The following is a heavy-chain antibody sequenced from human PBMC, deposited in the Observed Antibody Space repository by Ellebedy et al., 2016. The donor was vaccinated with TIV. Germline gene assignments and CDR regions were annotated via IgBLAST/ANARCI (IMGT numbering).Heavy chain of an antibody. CDR1: GFTVSNNY. D-gene: IGHD4-23*01. V-gene: IGHV3-53*01. Sequence: GESLKISXAASGFTVSNNYMNWVRQAPGKGLEWVSLVYSGGSTHYADSVRGRFTISRDYSKNTLYLQMNSLRAEDTAVYYCASNGDKGYWGQGTLVTDSS. J-gene: IGHJ4*02. CDR2: VYSGGST. CDR3: ASNGDKGY.